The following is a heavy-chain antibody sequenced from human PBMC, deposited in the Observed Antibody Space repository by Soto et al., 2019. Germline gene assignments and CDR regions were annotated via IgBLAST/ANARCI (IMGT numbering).Heavy chain of an antibody. CDR2: VHYSGST. CDR3: AREWDRRDGYVGHYYGMDV. Sequence: SETLSLTCTVSGGSISGYSWSWIRQSPGKGLEWIGYVHYSGSTNYNPSLKSRVTISVDTSKNQFSLKLRSEDTAVYYCAREWDRRDGYVGHYYGMDVWGQGTTVTVSS. J-gene: IGHJ6*02. CDR1: GGSISGYS. V-gene: IGHV4-59*01. D-gene: IGHD5-12*01.